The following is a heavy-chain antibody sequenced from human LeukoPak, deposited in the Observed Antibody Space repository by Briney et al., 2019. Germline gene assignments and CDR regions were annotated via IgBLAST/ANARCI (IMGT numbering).Heavy chain of an antibody. CDR3: ARAGYYYDSSGYRPSGDY. D-gene: IGHD3-22*01. J-gene: IGHJ4*02. CDR2: ISSSGSTI. Sequence: QPGGSLRLSCAASGFTFSSYEMNWVRQAPGKGLEWVSYISSSGSTIYYADSVKGRFTISRDNAKNSLYLQMNSLRAEDTAVYYCARAGYYYDSSGYRPSGDYWGQGTLVTVSS. V-gene: IGHV3-48*03. CDR1: GFTFSSYE.